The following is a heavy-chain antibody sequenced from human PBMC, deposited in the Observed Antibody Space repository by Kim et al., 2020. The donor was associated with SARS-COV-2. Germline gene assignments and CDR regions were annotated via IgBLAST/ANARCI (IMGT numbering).Heavy chain of an antibody. CDR1: GFSFSDYS. D-gene: IGHD3-3*01. J-gene: IGHJ3*02. CDR3: NRVHSMESACWDAYV. V-gene: IGHV3-73*01. CDR2: ISSHANSSTT. Sequence: GGSLRLSCAASGFSFSDYSMHWVRQGPGKGLVWVGRISSHANSSTTTYAASVQGRFTIYKDDSKIAAYLQMNSLQNEDTSEYYCNRVHSMESACWDAYV.